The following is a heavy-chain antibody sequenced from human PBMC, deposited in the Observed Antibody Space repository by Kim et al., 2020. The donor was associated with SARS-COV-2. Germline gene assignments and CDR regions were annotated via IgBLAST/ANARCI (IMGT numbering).Heavy chain of an antibody. D-gene: IGHD3-16*02. CDR1: GGSISSSNW. Sequence: SETLSLTCAVSGGSISSSNWWSWDRQPPGKGLEWIGEIYHSGSTNYNPSLKSRVTISVDKSKNQFSLKLSSVTAADTAVYYCASRVYDYIWGSYRFDYWGQGTLVTVSS. CDR3: ASRVYDYIWGSYRFDY. V-gene: IGHV4-4*02. CDR2: IYHSGST. J-gene: IGHJ4*02.